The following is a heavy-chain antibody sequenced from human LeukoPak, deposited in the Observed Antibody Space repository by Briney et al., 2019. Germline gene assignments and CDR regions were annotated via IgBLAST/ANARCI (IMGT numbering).Heavy chain of an antibody. CDR3: ATDAGSYPTPYYYYGMDV. V-gene: IGHV3-23*01. CDR2: ISGSGGST. CDR1: GFTFSSYA. D-gene: IGHD1-26*01. Sequence: PGGSLRLSCAASGFTFSSYAMSWVRQAPGKGLEWVSAISGSGGSTYYADSVKGRFTISRDNSKNTLYLQMNSLRAEDTAVYYCATDAGSYPTPYYYYGMDVWGQGTTVTVSS. J-gene: IGHJ6*02.